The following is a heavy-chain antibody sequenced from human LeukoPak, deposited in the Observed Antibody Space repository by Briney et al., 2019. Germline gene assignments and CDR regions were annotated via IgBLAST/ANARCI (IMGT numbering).Heavy chain of an antibody. Sequence: SETLSLTCTVSGGSISSSSYYWGWIRQPPGKGLEWIGSIYFSGSTYYNPSLKSRVTISVDTSRNQCALKLSSVTAADTAVYYCARQRTFRSGAFDIWGQGTMVTVSS. CDR1: GGSISSSSYY. CDR3: ARQRTFRSGAFDI. J-gene: IGHJ3*02. V-gene: IGHV4-39*01. CDR2: IYFSGST.